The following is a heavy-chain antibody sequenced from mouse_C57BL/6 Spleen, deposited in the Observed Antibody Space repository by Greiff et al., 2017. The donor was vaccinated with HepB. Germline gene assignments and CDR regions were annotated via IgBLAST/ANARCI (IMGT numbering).Heavy chain of an antibody. CDR2: IYPRSGNT. V-gene: IGHV1-81*01. CDR1: GYTFTSYG. J-gene: IGHJ2*01. CDR3: ARLNYYGSSYYFDY. D-gene: IGHD1-1*01. Sequence: VKLMESGAELARPGASVKLSCKASGYTFTSYGISWVKQRTGQGLEWIGEIYPRSGNTYYNEKFKGKATLTADKSSSTAYMELRSLTSEDSAVYFCARLNYYGSSYYFDYWGQGTTLTVSS.